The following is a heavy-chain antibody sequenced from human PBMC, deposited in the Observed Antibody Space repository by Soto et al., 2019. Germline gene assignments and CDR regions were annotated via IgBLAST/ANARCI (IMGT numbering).Heavy chain of an antibody. D-gene: IGHD6-19*01. Sequence: QVQLEESGGGVVQPGRSLRLSCKASGFTFTSYGMHWVRQAPGKGLEWVALISYDGSDKLYADSVEGRFTISRDNSKNTVYLQMNSLRIDDTAMYHCGKFSDIEVTDMGDWFDPWGQGTLVTVTS. CDR2: ISYDGSDK. CDR1: GFTFTSYG. CDR3: GKFSDIEVTDMGDWFDP. V-gene: IGHV3-30*18. J-gene: IGHJ5*02.